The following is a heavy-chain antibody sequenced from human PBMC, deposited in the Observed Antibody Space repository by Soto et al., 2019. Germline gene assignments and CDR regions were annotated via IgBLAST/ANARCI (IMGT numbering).Heavy chain of an antibody. CDR3: ARDLCPLGSGTACPLYGLDI. CDR2: LKSDNGGT. Sequence: QVQLVQSGAEVKPPGASVKVSCKASGYTFTGHYMHWVRQVSGKRLEHLGWLKSDNGGTYYAPKFQGRVTFTRDTSTSTAYMELNGLQSDDTAVYFSARDLCPLGSGTACPLYGLDIWGQGTTVVVS. J-gene: IGHJ6*02. D-gene: IGHD3-10*01. V-gene: IGHV1-2*02. CDR1: GYTFTGHY.